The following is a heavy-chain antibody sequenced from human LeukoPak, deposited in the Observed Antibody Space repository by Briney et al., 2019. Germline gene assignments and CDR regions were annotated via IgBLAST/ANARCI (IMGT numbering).Heavy chain of an antibody. CDR1: GFTFSRHW. J-gene: IGHJ4*02. CDR2: ISASGTRR. V-gene: IGHV3-23*01. Sequence: GGSLRLSCAASGFTFSRHWMSWVRQAPGKGLEWVSAISASGTRRDYADSVKGRFTISRDNSKDTLFLQMNSLRAEDSAIYYCASGYWGQGALVTVAS. CDR3: ASGY.